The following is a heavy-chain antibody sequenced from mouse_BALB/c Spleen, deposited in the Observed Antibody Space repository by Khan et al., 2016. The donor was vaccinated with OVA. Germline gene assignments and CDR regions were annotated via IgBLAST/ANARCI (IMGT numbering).Heavy chain of an antibody. Sequence: QVQLKQSGPELVKPGASVRISCKASGFTFTTYYIHWMKQRPGQGLEWIGWLHPGNVNTKYSEKFKGKATLTAGKSSSPAYMQLSSLTSEDSAVYFCARSSHYATGAMDYWGPGTSVTVSA. J-gene: IGHJ4*01. D-gene: IGHD1-1*01. V-gene: IGHV1S56*01. CDR2: LHPGNVNT. CDR1: GFTFTTYY. CDR3: ARSSHYATGAMDY.